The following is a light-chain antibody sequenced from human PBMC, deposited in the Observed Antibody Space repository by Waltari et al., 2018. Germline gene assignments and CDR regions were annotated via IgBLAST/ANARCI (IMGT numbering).Light chain of an antibody. J-gene: IGKJ1*01. CDR3: LQDYNYPWT. CDR1: QGIRND. V-gene: IGKV1-6*01. CDR2: AAS. Sequence: AIQMTQSTSSLSASVRDRVTITCRASQGIRNDLGWYQQKPGKAPTLLIYAASSLHSGVPSRFSGSGSGTYFTLTISSLQPEDFATYYCLQDYNYPWTFGQGTKVEIK.